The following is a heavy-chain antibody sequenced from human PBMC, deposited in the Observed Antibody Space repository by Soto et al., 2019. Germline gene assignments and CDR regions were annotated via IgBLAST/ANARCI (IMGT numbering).Heavy chain of an antibody. J-gene: IGHJ4*02. CDR2: VTHSGTA. CDR3: ARIHWAQSSLDY. D-gene: IGHD6-19*01. V-gene: IGHV4-30-2*01. Sequence: PSETLSLTCAVSGGSIDSGAFSLSWIRQPPGKGLQWIGYVTHSGTAYSIPSLNGRLTLSVDSSQTQFSLKLTSVTAADSAFYYCARIHWAQSSLDYWGRGILVTVSS. CDR1: GGSIDSGAFS.